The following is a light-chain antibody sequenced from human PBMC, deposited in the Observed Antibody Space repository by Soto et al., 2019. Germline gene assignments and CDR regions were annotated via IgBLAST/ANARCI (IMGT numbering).Light chain of an antibody. Sequence: VRAPSPDTKCAAARRVGTECRSASQSVSSNLAWYQQKPGQAPRLLIYGASTRATGIPARVSGSGSGTEFGLAIPALQPEDFAVYHCQQYDNWPQTFGQGTKVDIK. CDR2: GAS. V-gene: IGKV3-15*01. CDR3: QQYDNWPQT. CDR1: QSVSSN. J-gene: IGKJ1*01.